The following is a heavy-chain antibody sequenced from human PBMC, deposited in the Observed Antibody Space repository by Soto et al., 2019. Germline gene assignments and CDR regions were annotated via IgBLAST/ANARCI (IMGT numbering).Heavy chain of an antibody. CDR1: GFTFSSYA. V-gene: IGHV3-64*01. J-gene: IGHJ4*02. CDR3: ARGAMITFGGVIV. CDR2: ISSNGGST. Sequence: GGSLRLSCAASGFTFSSYAMHWVRQAPGKGLEYVSAISSNGGSTYYANSVKGRFTISRDNSKNTLYLQMGSLRAEDMAVFYCARGAMITFGGVIVWGKETLVTVSS. D-gene: IGHD3-16*01.